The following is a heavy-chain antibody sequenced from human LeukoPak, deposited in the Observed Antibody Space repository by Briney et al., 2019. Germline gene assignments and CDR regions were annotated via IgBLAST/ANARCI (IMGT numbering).Heavy chain of an antibody. CDR3: AKVNSGYSYGAKEYYFDY. CDR2: ISWNSGSI. J-gene: IGHJ4*02. Sequence: GGSLRLSCAASGFSFSSYAMSWVRLAPGKGLEWVSGISWNSGSIGYADSVKGRFTISRDNAKNSLYLQMNSLRAEDTALYYCAKVNSGYSYGAKEYYFDYWGQGTLVTVSS. V-gene: IGHV3-9*01. D-gene: IGHD5-18*01. CDR1: GFSFSSYA.